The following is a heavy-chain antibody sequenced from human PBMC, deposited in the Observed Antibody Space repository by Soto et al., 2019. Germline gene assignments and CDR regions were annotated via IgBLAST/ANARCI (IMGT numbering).Heavy chain of an antibody. CDR1: GYTFTSYA. V-gene: IGHV1-3*01. J-gene: IGHJ4*02. CDR2: INAGNGNT. D-gene: IGHD5-12*01. CDR3: ASIGVARNPWYFDY. Sequence: GASVKVSCKASGYTFTSYAMHCVRQAPGQRLEWMGWINAGNGNTKYSQKFQGRVTITRDTSASTAYMELSSLRSEDTAVYYCASIGVARNPWYFDYWGQGTLVTVSS.